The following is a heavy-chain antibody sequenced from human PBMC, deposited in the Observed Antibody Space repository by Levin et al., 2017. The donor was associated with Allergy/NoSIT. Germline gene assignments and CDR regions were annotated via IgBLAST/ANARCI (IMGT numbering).Heavy chain of an antibody. Sequence: GESLKISCSASGFTFNWYTMHWVRQTPGKGVQYVSGISFNGDRIWCADSVRDRFTISRDNSINTLYLQMSNLRPDDTAVYYCVKDHGDWDFDYWGQGTLVTVSS. D-gene: IGHD4-17*01. J-gene: IGHJ4*02. CDR2: ISFNGDRI. V-gene: IGHV3-64D*06. CDR1: GFTFNWYT. CDR3: VKDHGDWDFDY.